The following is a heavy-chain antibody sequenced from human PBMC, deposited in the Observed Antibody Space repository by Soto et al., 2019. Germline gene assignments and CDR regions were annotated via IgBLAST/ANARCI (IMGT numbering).Heavy chain of an antibody. CDR3: ARVVWHGDYASYYMDV. CDR1: GYTFNNYG. Sequence: ASVKVSCKASGYTFNNYGLSWVRQAPGQGLEWMGWISPYSGTTNYAQNLQGRVTMTTDTSPSTAYMDLRSLRSDDTAVYYCARVVWHGDYASYYMDVWGKGTTVTVSS. J-gene: IGHJ6*03. CDR2: ISPYSGTT. D-gene: IGHD4-17*01. V-gene: IGHV1-18*01.